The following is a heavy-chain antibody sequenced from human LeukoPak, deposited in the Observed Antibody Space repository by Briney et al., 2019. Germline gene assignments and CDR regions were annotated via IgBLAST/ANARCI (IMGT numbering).Heavy chain of an antibody. D-gene: IGHD3-16*01. CDR1: GFSLTTYG. Sequence: GGSLRLSCVASGFSLTTYGMLWVRQAPGKGLQWVAFMRSDGTSKYYGDSVEGRFTISRDNSKSTLYLPMNSLSAEDTGIYYCAKDRPIKGGFDPWGQGTPVTVSS. J-gene: IGHJ5*02. CDR2: MRSDGTSK. CDR3: AKDRPIKGGFDP. V-gene: IGHV3-30*02.